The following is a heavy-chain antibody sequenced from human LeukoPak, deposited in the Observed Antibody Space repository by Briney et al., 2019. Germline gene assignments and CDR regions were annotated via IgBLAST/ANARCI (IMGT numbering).Heavy chain of an antibody. J-gene: IGHJ4*02. CDR1: GFTFSNYG. Sequence: PGGSLRLSCAASGFTFSNYGMRWVRQAPGKGLEWLAFVSYDGSKKYYSDSVKGRFTISRDNSKNTLFLQMNSLRAEDTAVYSCAKDVKFSWPFYFDYWGQGILVTVSS. CDR2: VSYDGSKK. D-gene: IGHD5-12*01. V-gene: IGHV3-30*02. CDR3: AKDVKFSWPFYFDY.